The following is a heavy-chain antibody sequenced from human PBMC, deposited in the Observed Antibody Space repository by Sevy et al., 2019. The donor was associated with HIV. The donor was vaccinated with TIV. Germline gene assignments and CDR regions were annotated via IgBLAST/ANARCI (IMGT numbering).Heavy chain of an antibody. J-gene: IGHJ6*02. D-gene: IGHD6-13*01. Sequence: GGSLRLSCAASNLTFEDYSMHWVRRAPGKGLEWVSGISWNGADIGFAASVKGRFTISRDNAKSSVYLQINSLTPEDTGVYYCAKGQQLITQSGSYFYYGMNVWGQGTTVTVSS. CDR2: ISWNGADI. V-gene: IGHV3-9*01. CDR1: NLTFEDYS. CDR3: AKGQQLITQSGSYFYYGMNV.